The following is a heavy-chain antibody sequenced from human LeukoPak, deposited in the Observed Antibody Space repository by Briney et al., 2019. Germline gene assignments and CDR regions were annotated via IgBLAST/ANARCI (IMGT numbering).Heavy chain of an antibody. V-gene: IGHV3-13*01. CDR2: LTTGGGT. CDR1: GFTFSNYA. J-gene: IGHJ3*01. D-gene: IGHD6-6*01. Sequence: GGSLRLSCVASGFTFSNYAMHWVRQPVGKGLEWVSVLTTGGGTYYADSVKGRFTISREDAKNSLYLQMDSLRAEDTAVYYCTRLRGIAAPGGHDAFDVWGQGTMVTVSS. CDR3: TRLRGIAAPGGHDAFDV.